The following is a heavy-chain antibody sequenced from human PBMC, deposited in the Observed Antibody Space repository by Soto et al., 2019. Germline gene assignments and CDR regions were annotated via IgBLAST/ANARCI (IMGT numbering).Heavy chain of an antibody. J-gene: IGHJ4*02. CDR1: GVSIHSYY. CDR3: ASSSYDFWSGYHLYFDY. D-gene: IGHD3-3*01. CDR2: IYYSGST. V-gene: IGHV4-59*01. Sequence: PSDTLSLTCTFTGVSIHSYYWSWILQPPGKGLEWIGYIYYSGSTNYNPSLKSRVTISVDTSKNQFSLKLSSVTAADTAVYYCASSSYDFWSGYHLYFDYWGQGTLVTVS.